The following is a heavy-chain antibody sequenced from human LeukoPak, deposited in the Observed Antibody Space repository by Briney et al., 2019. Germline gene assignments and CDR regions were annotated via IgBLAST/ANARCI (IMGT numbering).Heavy chain of an antibody. D-gene: IGHD6-13*01. CDR1: GFTFSSYE. CDR2: ISSSGSTI. J-gene: IGHJ5*02. Sequence: GGSLRLSCAASGFTFSSYEMNWVRQAPGKGLEWVSYISSSGSTIYYADSVKGRFTISRDNAKNSLYLQMNSLRAEDTAVYYCARGHSVYGAAALGFDPWGQGTLVTVSS. CDR3: ARGHSVYGAAALGFDP. V-gene: IGHV3-48*03.